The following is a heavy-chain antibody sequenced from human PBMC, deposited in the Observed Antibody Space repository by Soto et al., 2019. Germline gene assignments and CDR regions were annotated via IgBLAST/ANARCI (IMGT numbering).Heavy chain of an antibody. CDR3: ASSPPEAARPLSPCMDV. CDR2: IIPIFGTA. V-gene: IGHV1-69*13. D-gene: IGHD6-6*01. J-gene: IGHJ6*02. Sequence: ASVKVSCKASGGTFSSYAISWVRQAPGQGLEWMGGIIPIFGTANYAQKFQGRVTITADESTSTAYMELSSLRSEDTAVYYCASSPPEAARPLSPCMDVWGQGTTVTVSS. CDR1: GGTFSSYA.